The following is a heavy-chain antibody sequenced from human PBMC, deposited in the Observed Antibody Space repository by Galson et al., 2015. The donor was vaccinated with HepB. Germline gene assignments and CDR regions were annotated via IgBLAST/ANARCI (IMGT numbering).Heavy chain of an antibody. CDR2: ISYDGSNK. V-gene: IGHV3-30*03. CDR1: GFTFSSYC. D-gene: IGHD3-10*02. CDR3: ATQEHYYVKGAVDI. Sequence: SLRLSCAASGFTFSSYCMHWVRQAPGKGLEWVAVISYDGSNKYYADSVKGRFTISRDNSKNTLYLQMNSLRAEDTAVYYCATQEHYYVKGAVDIWGRGTRVTVSS. J-gene: IGHJ3*02.